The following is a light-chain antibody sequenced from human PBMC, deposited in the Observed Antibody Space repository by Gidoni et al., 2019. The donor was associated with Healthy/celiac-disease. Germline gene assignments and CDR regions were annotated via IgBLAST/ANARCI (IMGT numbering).Light chain of an antibody. CDR3: QQYGSSPPLFT. V-gene: IGKV3-20*01. Sequence: EIVLTQSPGTLSLSPGERATLACRASQSVSSSYLAGYQQKPGQAPRLRIYGASSRATGIPDRCSGSGSGTDFTLTISRLEPEDFAVYYCQQYGSSPPLFTFXPXTKVDIK. J-gene: IGKJ3*01. CDR1: QSVSSSY. CDR2: GAS.